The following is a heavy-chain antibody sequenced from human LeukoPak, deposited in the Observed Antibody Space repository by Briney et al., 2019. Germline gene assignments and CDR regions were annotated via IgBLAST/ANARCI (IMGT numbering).Heavy chain of an antibody. CDR3: ARENHYSSSSAETDY. D-gene: IGHD6-6*01. CDR2: INPNSGGT. Sequence: ASVKVSCKASGYTFTGYYMHWVRQAPGQGLEWMGRINPNSGGTNYAQKFQGRVTMTRDTSISTAYMELSRLRSDDTAVYYCARENHYSSSSAETDYWGQGTLVTVSS. CDR1: GYTFTGYY. V-gene: IGHV1-2*06. J-gene: IGHJ4*02.